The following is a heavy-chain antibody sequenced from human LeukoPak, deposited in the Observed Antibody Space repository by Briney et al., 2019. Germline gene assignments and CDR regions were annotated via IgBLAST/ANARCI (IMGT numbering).Heavy chain of an antibody. Sequence: SETLSLTCTVSGGSISIYYWSWIRQPAGKGLEWIGRIYASGSTDYNPSLKSRVTMSVDTSKNQFSLKLSSVTAADTAVYYCARDRLFGSGSYPIDCWGQGTLVTVSS. V-gene: IGHV4-4*07. CDR2: IYASGST. D-gene: IGHD3-10*01. CDR3: ARDRLFGSGSYPIDC. CDR1: GGSISIYY. J-gene: IGHJ4*02.